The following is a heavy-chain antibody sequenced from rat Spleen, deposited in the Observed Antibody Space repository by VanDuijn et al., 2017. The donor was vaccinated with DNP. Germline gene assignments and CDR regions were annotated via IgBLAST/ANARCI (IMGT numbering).Heavy chain of an antibody. CDR1: GFIFSKYG. CDR3: SRHDLNYGFTLFDY. V-gene: IGHV5S13*01. Sequence: EVQLVESGGGLVQPGRSLKLSCAASGFIFSKYGMAWVRQTPTKGLEWVATISTSGSRAYYPDSVKGRFTFSRDDAKTTLFLQMDSLRSEDTATYYCSRHDLNYGFTLFDYWGQGVMVTVSS. J-gene: IGHJ2*01. CDR2: ISTSGSRA. D-gene: IGHD1-11*01.